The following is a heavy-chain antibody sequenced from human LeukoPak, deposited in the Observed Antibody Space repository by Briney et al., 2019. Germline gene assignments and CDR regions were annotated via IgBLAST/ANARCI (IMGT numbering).Heavy chain of an antibody. CDR1: GFAFDNYA. CDR2: ISWSSGTV. J-gene: IGHJ4*02. D-gene: IGHD2/OR15-2a*01. Sequence: GGSLRLSCAASGFAFDNYAMHWVRQGPGRGLEWVSDISWSSGTVDYADSVKGRFIISRDNAKNSLYLEMKDLRTEDTAFYYCARANSSSATRNFFDYWGQGTLATVSS. CDR3: ARANSSSATRNFFDY. V-gene: IGHV3-9*01.